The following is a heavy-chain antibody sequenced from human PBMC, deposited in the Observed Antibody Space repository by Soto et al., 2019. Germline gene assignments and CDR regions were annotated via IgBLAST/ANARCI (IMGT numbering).Heavy chain of an antibody. V-gene: IGHV4-61*01. CDR3: AREISLSLANYQGNNWFDP. CDR2: IYYSGST. Sequence: PSETLSLTCTVSGGSVSSGSYYWSWIRQPPGKGLEWIGYIYYSGSTNYNPSLKSRVTISVDTSKNQFSLKLSSVTAADTAVYYCAREISLSLANYQGNNWFDPWGQGTLVTVSS. J-gene: IGHJ5*02. CDR1: GGSVSSGSYY. D-gene: IGHD4-4*01.